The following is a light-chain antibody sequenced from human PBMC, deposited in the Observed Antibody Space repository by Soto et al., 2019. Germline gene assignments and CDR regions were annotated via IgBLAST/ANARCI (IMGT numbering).Light chain of an antibody. V-gene: IGLV1-40*01. CDR2: GNS. CDR1: SSNIGAGYD. Sequence: QSALTQPPSVSGAPGQRVTISCTGSSSNIGAGYDVHWYQQLPGTAPKLLIYGNSNRPSGVPDRFSGSKSGTSASLAITGLQAEDEADYYCQSYDSIFYVFGTGTKVTVL. J-gene: IGLJ1*01. CDR3: QSYDSIFYV.